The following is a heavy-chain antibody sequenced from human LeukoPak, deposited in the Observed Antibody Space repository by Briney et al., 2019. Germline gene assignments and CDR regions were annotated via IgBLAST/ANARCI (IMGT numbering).Heavy chain of an antibody. V-gene: IGHV1-69*04. CDR2: IIPILGIA. Sequence: SVKVSCKASGGTFSNYVISWVRQAPGQGLEWMGRIIPILGIANYAQKFQGRVTITADKSTSTAYMELSSLRSEDTAVYYCARDRAGYDFWSGYLDYWGQGTLVTVSS. D-gene: IGHD3-3*01. CDR3: ARDRAGYDFWSGYLDY. CDR1: GGTFSNYV. J-gene: IGHJ4*02.